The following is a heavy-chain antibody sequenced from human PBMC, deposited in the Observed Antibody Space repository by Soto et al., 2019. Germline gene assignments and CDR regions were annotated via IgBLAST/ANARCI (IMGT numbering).Heavy chain of an antibody. D-gene: IGHD7-27*01. V-gene: IGHV3-23*01. CDR3: AKDSNWGWGFGY. CDR2: ISGSGFST. J-gene: IGHJ4*02. CDR1: GFTFSTSV. Sequence: GGSLRLSCAASGFTFSTSVMSWVRQAPGKGLEWVSSISGSGFSTYYADSVKGRFTISRDNSKNTLSLQMNSLRGEDTAVYYCAKDSNWGWGFGYWGQGTLVTVSS.